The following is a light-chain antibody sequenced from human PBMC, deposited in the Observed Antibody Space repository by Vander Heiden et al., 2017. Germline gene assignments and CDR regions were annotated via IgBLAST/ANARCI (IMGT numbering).Light chain of an antibody. J-gene: IGLJ3*02. CDR2: DIS. CDR1: SSDVGGYNY. V-gene: IGLV2-11*01. CDR3: CSYAGSSWV. Sequence: QSALTQPRPVSGSPGPSVSLSCTGTSSDVGGYNYVSCYQQHPGKAPKLMIYDISKRPSGVPDRFSGSKSVKTASLTISGRQAEDEADYYCCSYAGSSWVFGGGTKLTVL.